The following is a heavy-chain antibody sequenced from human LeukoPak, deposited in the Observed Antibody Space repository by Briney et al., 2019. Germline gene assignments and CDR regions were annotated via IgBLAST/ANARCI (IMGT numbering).Heavy chain of an antibody. V-gene: IGHV1-69*13. J-gene: IGHJ4*02. CDR3: ARLIEMATAYDY. CDR1: GGTFSSYA. Sequence: SVKVSCKASGGTFSSYAISWVRQAPGQGLEWMGGIIPIFGTANYAQKFQGRVTIAADESTSTAYMELSSLRSEDTAVYYCARLIEMATAYDYWGQGTLVTVSS. D-gene: IGHD5-24*01. CDR2: IIPIFGTA.